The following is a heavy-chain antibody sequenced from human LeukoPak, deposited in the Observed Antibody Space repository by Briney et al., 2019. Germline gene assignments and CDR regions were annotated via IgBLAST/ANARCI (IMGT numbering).Heavy chain of an antibody. CDR1: GGSFSGYY. Sequence: PSETLSLTCAVYGGSFSGYYWSWIRRPPGKGLEWIGEINHSGSTNYNPSLKSRVTMSVDTSKNQFSLKLSSVTAADTAVYYCARSSGSYYLPRGPYYYYYMDVWGKGTTVTISS. J-gene: IGHJ6*03. V-gene: IGHV4-34*01. CDR2: INHSGST. CDR3: ARSSGSYYLPRGPYYYYYMDV. D-gene: IGHD1-26*01.